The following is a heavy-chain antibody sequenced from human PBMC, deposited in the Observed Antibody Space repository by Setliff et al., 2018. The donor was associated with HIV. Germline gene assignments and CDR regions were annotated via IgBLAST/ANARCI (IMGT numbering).Heavy chain of an antibody. CDR1: GDSISTDY. V-gene: IGHV4-59*08. CDR3: ARHSPSDY. J-gene: IGHJ4*02. CDR2: IYNSAST. Sequence: SSETLSLTCTVSGDSISTDYWTWIRQPPGEGLEWIGYIYNSASTSYNPSLKSRVTISVDKSKNQFSLKLSSVTAADTAVYYCARHSPSDYWGQGTLVTVSS.